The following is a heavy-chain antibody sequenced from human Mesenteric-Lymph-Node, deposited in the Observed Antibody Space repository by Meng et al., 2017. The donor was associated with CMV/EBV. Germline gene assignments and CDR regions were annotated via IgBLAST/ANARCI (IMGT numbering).Heavy chain of an antibody. V-gene: IGHV3-21*01. CDR3: ARIQFHIVVVPAARVVPDAFDI. CDR2: ISSSSGYI. J-gene: IGHJ3*02. Sequence: GGSLRLSFAASGFSFSSSSMNWVRQAPGKGLEWVSSISSSSGYIYYADSVKGRFTISRDNAKNSLFLQMNSLRAEDTAVYYCARIQFHIVVVPAARVVPDAFDIWGQGTMVTVSS. D-gene: IGHD2-2*01. CDR1: GFSFSSSS.